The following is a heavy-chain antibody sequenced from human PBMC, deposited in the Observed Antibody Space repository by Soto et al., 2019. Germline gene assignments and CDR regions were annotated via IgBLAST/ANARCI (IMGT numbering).Heavy chain of an antibody. D-gene: IGHD1-26*01. Sequence: QVQLVQSGAEVKKPGSSVKVSCKASGGTFSSYSINWVRQAPGQGLEWMGEIIPIFGTANYAQKFQGRVTITADESTSTAYMELSSLRSEDAAVYYCARDGGSHAGGIDYWGQGTLVTVSS. J-gene: IGHJ4*02. CDR3: ARDGGSHAGGIDY. CDR2: IIPIFGTA. CDR1: GGTFSSYS. V-gene: IGHV1-69*01.